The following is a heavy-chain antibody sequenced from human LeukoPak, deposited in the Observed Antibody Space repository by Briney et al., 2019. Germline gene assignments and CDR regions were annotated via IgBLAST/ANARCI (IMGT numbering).Heavy chain of an antibody. D-gene: IGHD2-21*02. CDR2: INPNSGGT. V-gene: IGHV1-2*06. J-gene: IGHJ4*02. Sequence: ASVKVSCKASGYTFTGYYIHWVRQAPGQGLEWMGRINPNSGGTNYAQKFQGRVTMTRDTSISTAYMDLSSLRSDDTAVYYCTRDATRGGDNDYWGQGTRVIVSS. CDR3: TRDATRGGDNDY. CDR1: GYTFTGYY.